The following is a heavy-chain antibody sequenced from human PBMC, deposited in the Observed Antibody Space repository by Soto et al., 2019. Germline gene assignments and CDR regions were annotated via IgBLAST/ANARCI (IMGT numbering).Heavy chain of an antibody. D-gene: IGHD1-26*01. CDR2: INPSNEIT. V-gene: IGHV1-2*02. Sequence: ASVKVSCKTSGYTFSAYYFHWARRAPGRGVQWLGWINPSNEITTFSEFFQGRITMTRDTSTNTVHMELNRLTSDDTADYYCMRGGWVDSPIDYWGQGTQVTVSS. CDR3: MRGGWVDSPIDY. CDR1: GYTFSAYY. J-gene: IGHJ4*02.